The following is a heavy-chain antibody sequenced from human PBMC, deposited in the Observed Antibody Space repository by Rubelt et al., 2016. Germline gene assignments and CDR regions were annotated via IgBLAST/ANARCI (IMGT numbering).Heavy chain of an antibody. J-gene: IGHJ3*02. CDR2: IIPIFGTA. V-gene: IGHV1-69*01. CDR3: ARGGAAAADDNDAFDI. CDR1: GGTFSSYA. Sequence: QVQLVQSGAEVKKPGSSVKVSCKASGGTFSSYAISWVRQAPGQGLEWMGGIIPIFGTANYAQKFRGRVTIAADEATSTAYMELSSLRSEDTAVYYCARGGAAAADDNDAFDIWGQGTMVTVSS. D-gene: IGHD6-13*01.